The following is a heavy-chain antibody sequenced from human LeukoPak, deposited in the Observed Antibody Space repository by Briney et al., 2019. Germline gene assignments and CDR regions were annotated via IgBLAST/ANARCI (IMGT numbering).Heavy chain of an antibody. CDR1: GFTFSSHS. V-gene: IGHV3-48*01. D-gene: IGHD6-13*01. J-gene: IGHJ4*02. CDR2: ISSSSSAI. Sequence: PGGSLRLSCAASGFTFSSHSMTWVRQAPGKGLEWVSYISSSSSAIYYADSVKGRFTISRDSAKNSLYLQMNSLRAEDTAVYYCARDGRAAAGKFDYWGQGTLVTVSS. CDR3: ARDGRAAAGKFDY.